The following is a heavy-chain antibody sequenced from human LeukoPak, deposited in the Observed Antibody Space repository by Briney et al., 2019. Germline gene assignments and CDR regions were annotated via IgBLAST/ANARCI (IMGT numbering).Heavy chain of an antibody. CDR3: AREGVQTTVDAFDI. CDR2: ISHDGSDK. J-gene: IGHJ3*02. V-gene: IGHV3-30*04. CDR1: GFTLKIYP. Sequence: GGSLRLSCAASGFTLKIYPMHWVRQAPAKGLEWLSVISHDGSDKNNADSVKGRFIISRDNSKNTIYLQLNSLRPEDTAMYYCAREGVQTTVDAFDIWGLGTMVIVSS. D-gene: IGHD4-17*01.